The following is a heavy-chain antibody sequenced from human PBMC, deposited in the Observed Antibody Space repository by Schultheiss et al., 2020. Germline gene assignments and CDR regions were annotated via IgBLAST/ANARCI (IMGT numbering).Heavy chain of an antibody. D-gene: IGHD3-3*01. CDR3: ARDNFWLLNDFWSGYYLDNPPTYGMDV. CDR1: GFTFSSHG. V-gene: IGHV3-33*08. J-gene: IGHJ6*02. CDR2: IWYDGSNK. Sequence: GGSLRLSCAASGFTFSSHGMHWVRQAPGKGLEWVAVIWYDGSNKYYADSVKGRFTISRDNSKNTLYLQMNSLKTEDTAVYYCARDNFWLLNDFWSGYYLDNPPTYGMDVWGQGTTVTVSS.